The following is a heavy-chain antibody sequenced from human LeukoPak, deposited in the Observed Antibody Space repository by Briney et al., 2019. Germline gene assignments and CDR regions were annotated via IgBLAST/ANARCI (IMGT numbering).Heavy chain of an antibody. CDR1: GYTFKSYG. D-gene: IGHD2-21*02. CDR2: ISPASGRT. J-gene: IGHJ3*01. V-gene: IGHV1-18*01. CDR3: AREMWCSSGDCYLNVFDF. Sequence: ASVKASCKASGYTFKSYGNIWVRQAPGQGLEWMGYISPASGRTTYAQNLQGRVTLTTDTPTTTAHMELRSLRSDDTAVYYCAREMWCSSGDCYLNVFDFWGQGTLVTVSP.